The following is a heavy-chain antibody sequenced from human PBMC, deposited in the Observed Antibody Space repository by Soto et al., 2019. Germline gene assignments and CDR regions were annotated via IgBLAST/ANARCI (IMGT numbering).Heavy chain of an antibody. Sequence: AASVKVSCKASGYTFTNHDITWVRQAAGQGLEWVGWVNPNSGYTAYAQKFVGRVTMTRNTPLRTAYMELSSLTSGDTAVYYCARRYSYGWNDYRGPGPLGTVSS. J-gene: IGHJ4*02. CDR3: ARRYSYGWNDY. CDR1: GYTFTNHD. D-gene: IGHD5-18*01. CDR2: VNPNSGYT. V-gene: IGHV1-8*01.